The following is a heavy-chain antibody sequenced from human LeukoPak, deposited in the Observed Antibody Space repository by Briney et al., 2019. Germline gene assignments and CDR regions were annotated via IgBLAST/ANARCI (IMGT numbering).Heavy chain of an antibody. J-gene: IGHJ4*02. CDR2: IYYSGST. CDR3: ARLSCNSGSCYDDY. Sequence: PSETLSLTCTVSGGSISSGGYYLSWIRQHPGKGLEWIGYIYYSGSTYYNPSLKSRVTISVDTSRNQLSLQLNSVTAADTAVYYCARLSCNSGSCYDDYWGQGALVAVSS. D-gene: IGHD2-15*01. V-gene: IGHV4-31*03. CDR1: GGSISSGGYY.